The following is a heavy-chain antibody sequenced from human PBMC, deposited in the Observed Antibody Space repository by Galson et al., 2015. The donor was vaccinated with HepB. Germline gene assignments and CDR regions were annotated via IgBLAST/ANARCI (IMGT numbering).Heavy chain of an antibody. J-gene: IGHJ4*02. CDR1: GGSFSGYY. CDR3: ARGLGSYGDFYFDY. V-gene: IGHV4-34*01. D-gene: IGHD4-17*01. Sequence: SETLSLTCAVYGGSFSGYYWSWIRQPPGKGLEWIGEINHSGSTNYNPSLKSRVTISVDTSKNQFSLKLSSVTAADTAVYYCARGLGSYGDFYFDYWGQGTLVTVSS. CDR2: INHSGST.